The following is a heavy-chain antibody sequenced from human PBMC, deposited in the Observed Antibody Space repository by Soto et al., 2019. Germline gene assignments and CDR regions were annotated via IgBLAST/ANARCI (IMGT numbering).Heavy chain of an antibody. CDR1: GYTFTNFG. CDR3: ARGGTRIAY. V-gene: IGHV1-18*01. Sequence: QVQLVQSGGEVKKPGASVKVSCKASGYTFTNFGISWVRQAPGQGLEWMGWISAYNGNTNYAQNFQGRVTMTTDTSRSTAYMALRSQGAEDTAVYYCARGGTRIAYWGQGTLVTVSS. D-gene: IGHD3-16*01. J-gene: IGHJ4*02. CDR2: ISAYNGNT.